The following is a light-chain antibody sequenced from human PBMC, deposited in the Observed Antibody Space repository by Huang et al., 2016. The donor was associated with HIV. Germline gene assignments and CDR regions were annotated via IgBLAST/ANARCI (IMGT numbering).Light chain of an antibody. CDR3: QQSFLTPRT. Sequence: DIQMTQSPSSLSASVGDRVTIACRASQNINSNLNWYKKNPGQAPQLLIYRASTLQSGVPSRFSGTGSETDFVLTISSLQPEDFATYYCQQSFLTPRTFGQGTKLEIK. CDR2: RAS. V-gene: IGKV1-39*01. CDR1: QNINSN. J-gene: IGKJ2*01.